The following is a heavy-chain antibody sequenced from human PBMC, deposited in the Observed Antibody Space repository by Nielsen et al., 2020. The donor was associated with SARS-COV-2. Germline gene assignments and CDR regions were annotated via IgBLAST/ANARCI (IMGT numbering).Heavy chain of an antibody. J-gene: IGHJ4*02. CDR2: ISYDGSNK. CDR1: GFTFSSYA. Sequence: GESLKISCAASGFTFSSYAMHWVRQAPGKGLEWVAVISYDGSNKYYADSVKGRFTISRDNSKNTLYLQMNSLRAEDTAVYYCARDTMWELLGIDYWGQGTLVTVSS. V-gene: IGHV3-30-3*01. CDR3: ARDTMWELLGIDY. D-gene: IGHD1-26*01.